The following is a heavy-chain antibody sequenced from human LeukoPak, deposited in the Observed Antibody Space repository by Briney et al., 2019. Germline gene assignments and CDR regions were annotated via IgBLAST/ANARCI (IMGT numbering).Heavy chain of an antibody. CDR2: IYYSGST. J-gene: IGHJ3*02. Sequence: PSETLSLTCTVSGGSISSGDYYWSWIRQPPGKGLEWIGYIYYSGSTYYNPSLKSRVTISVDTSKNQFSLKLSSVTAADTAVYYCARDSPDYYGSGSYYAFDIWGQGTMVTVSS. D-gene: IGHD3-10*01. V-gene: IGHV4-30-4*01. CDR1: GGSISSGDYY. CDR3: ARDSPDYYGSGSYYAFDI.